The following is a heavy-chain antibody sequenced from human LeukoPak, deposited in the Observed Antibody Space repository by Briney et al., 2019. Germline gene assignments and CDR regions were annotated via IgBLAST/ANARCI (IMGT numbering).Heavy chain of an antibody. J-gene: IGHJ4*02. CDR3: AKEGDTMVRGVIIPALFDY. D-gene: IGHD3-10*01. CDR2: ISGSGGST. V-gene: IGHV3-23*01. CDR1: GFTFGSYA. Sequence: GGSLRLSCAASGFTFGSYAMSWVRQAPGKGLEWVSAISGSGGSTYYADSVKGRFTISRDNSKNTLYLQMNSLRAEDTAVYYCAKEGDTMVRGVIIPALFDYWGQGTLVTVSS.